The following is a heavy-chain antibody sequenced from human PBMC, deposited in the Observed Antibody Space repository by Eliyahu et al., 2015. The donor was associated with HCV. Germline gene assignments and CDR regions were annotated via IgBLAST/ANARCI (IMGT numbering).Heavy chain of an antibody. CDR3: AKEPAAIEDDDY. Sequence: QEHLVQSGGGVVQPGRSLRLSCAASGLXFRKYGMQWVRQAPGQGLEWVAVISNDGLTKYYADSVKGRFTISRDNSENTLYLHLNSLRPDDTAVYYCAKEPAAIEDDDYWGQGTLVAVSS. V-gene: IGHV3-30*18. CDR2: ISNDGLTK. J-gene: IGHJ4*02. D-gene: IGHD2-2*01. CDR1: GLXFRKYG.